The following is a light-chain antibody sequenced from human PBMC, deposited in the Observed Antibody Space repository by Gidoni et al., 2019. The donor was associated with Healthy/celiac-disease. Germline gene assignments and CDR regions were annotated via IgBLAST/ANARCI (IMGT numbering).Light chain of an antibody. J-gene: IGKJ5*01. CDR1: QSLLHSNGYDY. V-gene: IGKV2-28*01. Sequence: DGVMTQSPLSLPVTPGEPASISCRSSQSLLHSNGYDYLDWYLQKPGQSPQLLIYLGSNRASGVPDRFSGSGSGTDFTLKISRVDADDVGIYYCMQALQTPTTFGQGTRLDIK. CDR2: LGS. CDR3: MQALQTPTT.